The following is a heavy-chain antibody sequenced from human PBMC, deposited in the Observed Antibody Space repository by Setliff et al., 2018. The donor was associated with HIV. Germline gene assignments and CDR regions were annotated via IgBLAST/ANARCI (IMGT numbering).Heavy chain of an antibody. CDR1: GGSVSTSSYS. Sequence: SETLSLTCTVSGGSVSTSSYSWGWIRQPPEKGLEWIGTIYHTGKTYYNSSLNSRVTIAVDKSKNQFSLKLSSVTAADTAVYYCARDLDSWSSHVFDMWGQGTMVTVSS. CDR2: IYHTGKT. V-gene: IGHV4-39*07. CDR3: ARDLDSWSSHVFDM. D-gene: IGHD6-6*01. J-gene: IGHJ3*02.